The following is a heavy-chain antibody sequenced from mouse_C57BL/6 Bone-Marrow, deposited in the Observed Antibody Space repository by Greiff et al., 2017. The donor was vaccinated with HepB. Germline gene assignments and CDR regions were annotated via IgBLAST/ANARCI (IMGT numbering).Heavy chain of an antibody. Sequence: QVQLQQPGAELVRPGTSVKLSCKASGYTFTSYWMHWVKQRTGQGLEWIGVIDPSDSYTNYNQKFKGKATLTVDTSSSTAYMQISSLTSEDSAVYNCAKTTYYGWCAYWGQKALVTVSA. J-gene: IGHJ3*01. CDR3: AKTTYYGWCAY. V-gene: IGHV1-59*01. D-gene: IGHD1-1*01. CDR1: GYTFTSYW. CDR2: IDPSDSYT.